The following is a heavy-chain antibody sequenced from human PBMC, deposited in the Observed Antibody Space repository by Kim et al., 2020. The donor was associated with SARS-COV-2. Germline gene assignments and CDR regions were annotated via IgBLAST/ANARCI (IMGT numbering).Heavy chain of an antibody. CDR2: IYYSGST. D-gene: IGHD5-12*01. CDR1: GGSISSGGYY. CDR3: ARAGYSGYDCFDY. V-gene: IGHV4-31*03. J-gene: IGHJ4*02. Sequence: SETLSLTCTVSGGSISSGGYYWSWIRQHPGKGLEWIGYIYYSGSTYYNPSLKSRVTISVDTSKNQFSLKLSSVTAADTAVYYCARAGYSGYDCFDYWGQGTLVTVSS.